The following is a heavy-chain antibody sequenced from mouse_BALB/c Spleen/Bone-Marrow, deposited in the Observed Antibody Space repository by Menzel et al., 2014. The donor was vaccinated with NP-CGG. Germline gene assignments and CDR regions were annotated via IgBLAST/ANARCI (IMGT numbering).Heavy chain of an antibody. V-gene: IGHV2-6-5*01. D-gene: IGHD2-3*01. J-gene: IGHJ4*01. CDR2: IWGGGNT. CDR1: GFSLTDYG. Sequence: VNLVESGPGLVAPSQCLSITCTASGFSLTDYGVSWIRQPPGKGLEWLGVIWGGGNTYYNSTLKSRLNISKDNSKSQDFLKMNSLQTDDTAMYYCAKHGRGLLRNAMDYWGQGTSVTVSS. CDR3: AKHGRGLLRNAMDY.